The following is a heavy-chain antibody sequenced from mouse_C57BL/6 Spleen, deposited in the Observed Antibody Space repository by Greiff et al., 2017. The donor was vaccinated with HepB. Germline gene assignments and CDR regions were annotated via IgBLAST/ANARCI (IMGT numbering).Heavy chain of an antibody. CDR3: ARHEGNYGSSYYAMDY. CDR2: FYPGSGSI. V-gene: IGHV1-62-2*01. J-gene: IGHJ4*01. CDR1: GYTFTEYT. Sequence: VKVEESGAELVKPGASVKLSCKASGYTFTEYTIHWVKQRSGQGLEWIGWFYPGSGSIKYNEKFKDKATLTADKSSSTVYMELSRLTSEDSAVYFCARHEGNYGSSYYAMDYWGQGTSVTVSS. D-gene: IGHD1-1*01.